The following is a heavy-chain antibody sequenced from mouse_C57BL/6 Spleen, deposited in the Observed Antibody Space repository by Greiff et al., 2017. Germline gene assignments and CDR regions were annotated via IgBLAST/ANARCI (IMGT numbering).Heavy chain of an antibody. CDR1: GYTFTDYY. CDR2: IYPGSGNT. J-gene: IGHJ1*03. D-gene: IGHD1-1*01. Sequence: VQRVESGAELVRPGASVKLSCKASGYTFTDYYINWVKQRPGQGLEWIARIYPGSGNTYYNEKFKGKATLTAEKSSSTAYMQLSSLTSEDSAVFFWARRAYYYGSSYGDCDVWGTGTTVTVSS. CDR3: ARRAYYYGSSYGDCDV. V-gene: IGHV1-76*01.